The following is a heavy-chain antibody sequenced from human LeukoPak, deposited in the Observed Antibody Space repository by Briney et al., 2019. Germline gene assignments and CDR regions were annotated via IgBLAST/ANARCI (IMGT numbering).Heavy chain of an antibody. CDR2: IKQDGSEK. CDR3: ARGGYQLLWY. Sequence: PGGSLRLSCAASGFIFSNYWMSWVRQAPGKGLEWVANIKQDGSEKHYVDSVKGRFTISRDNAKNSLYLQMNSPRAEDTAVYYCARGGYQLLWYWGQGTLVTVSS. V-gene: IGHV3-7*04. D-gene: IGHD2-2*01. CDR1: GFIFSNYW. J-gene: IGHJ4*02.